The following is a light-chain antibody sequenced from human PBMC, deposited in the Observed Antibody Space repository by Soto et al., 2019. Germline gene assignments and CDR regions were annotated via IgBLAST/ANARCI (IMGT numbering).Light chain of an antibody. V-gene: IGLV2-8*01. CDR1: SSDIGGYEY. CDR2: EVN. J-gene: IGLJ3*02. CDR3: SSYAGSKGV. Sequence: QSALTQPPSASGSPGQSVTISCTGTSSDIGGYEYVSWYQQHPGKAPKLMIFEVNKRPSGVPDRFSGSKSGNTASLTVSGLQAEDEADYYCSSYAGSKGVFGGGTKLTV.